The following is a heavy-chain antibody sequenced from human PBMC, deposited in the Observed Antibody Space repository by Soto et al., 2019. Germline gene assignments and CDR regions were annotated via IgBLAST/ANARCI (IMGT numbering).Heavy chain of an antibody. Sequence: QVQLVQSEAEVQKPGASVKVSCKTSGYIFKNYGISWVRQAPGQGLEWLGWIYPKEDRANIAQNFQGRVTLTTDTPTSTAYIELRSLRFDDSAVYFCAGDIDYDIDYWGQGTLVTVSS. CDR2: IYPKEDRA. D-gene: IGHD4-17*01. J-gene: IGHJ4*02. CDR1: GYIFKNYG. CDR3: AGDIDYDIDY. V-gene: IGHV1-18*01.